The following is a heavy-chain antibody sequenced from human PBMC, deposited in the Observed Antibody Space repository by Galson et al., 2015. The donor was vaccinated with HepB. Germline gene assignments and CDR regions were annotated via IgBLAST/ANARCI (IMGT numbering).Heavy chain of an antibody. D-gene: IGHD1-26*01. J-gene: IGHJ6*02. CDR1: GFTFSSHG. V-gene: IGHV3-30*18. CDR3: AKDRGAGYYGMDV. Sequence: SLRLSCAASGFTFSSHGMHWVRQAPGKGLEWVAVISYDGSNKYYADSVKGRFTISRDNSKNTLYLQMNSLRAEDTAVYDCAKDRGAGYYGMDVWGQGTTVTVSS. CDR2: ISYDGSNK.